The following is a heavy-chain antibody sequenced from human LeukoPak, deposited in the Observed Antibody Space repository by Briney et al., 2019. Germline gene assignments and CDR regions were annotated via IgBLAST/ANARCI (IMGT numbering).Heavy chain of an antibody. CDR1: GGSFSGYY. D-gene: IGHD3-22*01. V-gene: IGHV4-34*01. J-gene: IGHJ4*02. CDR2: INHSGST. CDR3: ARRPYYYGSSGYYSFDY. Sequence: SETLSLTCAVYGGSFSGYYWSWIRQPPGKGLEWIGEINHSGSTNYNPSLKSRVTISVDTSKNQFSLKLSSVTAADTAVYYWARRPYYYGSSGYYSFDYWGQGTLVTVSS.